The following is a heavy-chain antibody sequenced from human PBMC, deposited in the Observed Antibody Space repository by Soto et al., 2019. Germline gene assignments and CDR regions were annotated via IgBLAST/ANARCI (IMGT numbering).Heavy chain of an antibody. J-gene: IGHJ4*02. CDR1: GFAFGDYA. D-gene: IGHD3-16*02. Sequence: EVQLVESGGGSVKPGRSLSLSCTASGFAFGDYAWSRFRQAPGQGLEREGFIRSKAYGGTPEYAASVKGRFTISRDDSQSLADVQMNSLNTEDSAVYYCARDPRDDYDWGSYRPRDYWGQGTLGTVSS. CDR2: IRSKAYGGTP. V-gene: IGHV3-49*05. CDR3: ARDPRDDYDWGSYRPRDY.